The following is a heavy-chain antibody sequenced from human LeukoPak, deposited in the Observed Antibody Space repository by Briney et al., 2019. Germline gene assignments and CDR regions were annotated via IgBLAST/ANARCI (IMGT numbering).Heavy chain of an antibody. CDR1: GGSISSYY. J-gene: IGHJ3*02. Sequence: SETLSLTCTVSGGSISSYYWSWIRQPPGKGLEWIGYIYYRGSTNYNPSLMSRVTISVDTTKNQFSLKLRSVTAADTALYYCAKVMVRGAPQVGAAFDIWGQGTMVTVSS. V-gene: IGHV4-59*01. D-gene: IGHD3-10*01. CDR3: AKVMVRGAPQVGAAFDI. CDR2: IYYRGST.